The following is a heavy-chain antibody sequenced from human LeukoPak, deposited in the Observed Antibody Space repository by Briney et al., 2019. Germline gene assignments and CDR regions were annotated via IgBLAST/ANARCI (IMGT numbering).Heavy chain of an antibody. D-gene: IGHD4-17*01. CDR2: IYYSGST. Sequence: SETLSLTCTVSGGSISSSSYCWGWIRQPPGKGLEWIGSIYYSGSTYYNPSLKSRVTISVDTSKNQFSLKLSSVTAADTAVYYCARGRDYGDYGLGYWGQGTLVTVSS. CDR3: ARGRDYGDYGLGY. CDR1: GGSISSSSYC. J-gene: IGHJ4*02. V-gene: IGHV4-39*01.